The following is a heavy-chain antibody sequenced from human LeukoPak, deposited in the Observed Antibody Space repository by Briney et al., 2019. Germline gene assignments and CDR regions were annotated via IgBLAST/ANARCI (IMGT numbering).Heavy chain of an antibody. D-gene: IGHD1-26*01. J-gene: IGHJ4*02. CDR2: IYHSGST. V-gene: IGHV4-59*12. CDR3: ARCIASGSYKCYYFDY. Sequence: SETLSLTCTVSGGSISSYYWSWIRQPPGKGPEWIGYIYHSGSTYYNPSLKSRVTISVDRSKNQFSLKLSSVTAADTAVYYCARCIASGSYKCYYFDYWGQGTLVTVSS. CDR1: GGSISSYY.